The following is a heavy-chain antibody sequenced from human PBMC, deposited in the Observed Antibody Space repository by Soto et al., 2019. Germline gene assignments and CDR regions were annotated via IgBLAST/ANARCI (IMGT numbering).Heavy chain of an antibody. CDR2: IHPSSGGT. J-gene: IGHJ4*02. V-gene: IGHV1-46*01. Sequence: ASVKVSCKASGYTFISYYMHWVRQAPGQGLEWMGMIHPSSGGTNYPQKFQGRVTMTRDTSTSTVYMELRGLRSEDTAMYYCATRTYTSGWYNIDYWGQGTLVTVSS. D-gene: IGHD6-19*01. CDR3: ATRTYTSGWYNIDY. CDR1: GYTFISYY.